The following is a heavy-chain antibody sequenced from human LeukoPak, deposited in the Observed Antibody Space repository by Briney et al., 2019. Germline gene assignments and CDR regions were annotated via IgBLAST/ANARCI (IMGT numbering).Heavy chain of an antibody. CDR2: IYYSGST. J-gene: IGHJ4*02. V-gene: IGHV4-30-4*08. D-gene: IGHD6-6*01. CDR3: ASEDSSSSYFDY. CDR1: GGSISSGDYY. Sequence: NPSQTLSLTCTVSGGSISSGDYYWSWIRQPPGKGLEWIGYIYYSGSTYYNPSLKSRVTISVDTSKNHFSLKLSSVTAADTAVYYCASEDSSSSYFDYWGQGTLATVSS.